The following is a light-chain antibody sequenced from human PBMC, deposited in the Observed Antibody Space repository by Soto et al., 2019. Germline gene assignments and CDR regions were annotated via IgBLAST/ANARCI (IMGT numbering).Light chain of an antibody. CDR3: QQYGTSPFT. Sequence: EMVLTQSPGTLSLSPGERATLSCRASQSVSSSYLAWYQQKPGQAPRLLIYGASSRATGIPDRFSGGGSGTDFTLTSSRLEPEDFAVYYCQQYGTSPFTFGPGTKVDIK. CDR1: QSVSSSY. J-gene: IGKJ3*01. CDR2: GAS. V-gene: IGKV3-20*01.